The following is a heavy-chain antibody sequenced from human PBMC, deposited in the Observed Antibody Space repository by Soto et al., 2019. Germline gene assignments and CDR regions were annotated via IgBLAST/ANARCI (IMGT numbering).Heavy chain of an antibody. CDR3: ARDLTPGLVDH. D-gene: IGHD3-9*01. CDR2: ISAYNGNT. J-gene: IGHJ4*02. Sequence: ASVKVSCKASGYTFTSYGIGGVRQAPGQGLEWMGWISAYNGNTNYAQKLQGRVTMTTDTSTSTAYMELRSLRSDDTAVYYCARDLTPGLVDHWGQGTLVTVSS. V-gene: IGHV1-18*01. CDR1: GYTFTSYG.